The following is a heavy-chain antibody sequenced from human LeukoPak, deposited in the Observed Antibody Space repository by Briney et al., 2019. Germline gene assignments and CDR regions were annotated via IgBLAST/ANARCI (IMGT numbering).Heavy chain of an antibody. CDR3: AARPRMPPRFDY. D-gene: IGHD1-14*01. CDR2: ISNGGGSA. V-gene: IGHV3-23*01. CDR1: GFTFSSYP. Sequence: GGSLRLSCAASGFTFSSYPMSWVRQAPGKGLQWVSAISNGGGSAYYADSVKGRFTISRDNSKSTLYLQMNSLRAEDTAIYYCAARPRMPPRFDYWGQGTLVTVSS. J-gene: IGHJ4*02.